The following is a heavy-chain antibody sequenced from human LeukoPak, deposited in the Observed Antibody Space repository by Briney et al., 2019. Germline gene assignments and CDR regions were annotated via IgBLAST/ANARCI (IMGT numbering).Heavy chain of an antibody. CDR3: ARERYDYLTGNRGFDY. J-gene: IGHJ4*02. Sequence: GGSLRLSCAASGFIFSDHYMSWIRQAPGEGLEWVSFINLSGDTKDYEDSVKGRFTISRDNAKNSLYLQMSSLRAGDTAVYYCARERYDYLTGNRGFDYWGPGTLVTVSS. D-gene: IGHD3/OR15-3a*01. V-gene: IGHV3-11*01. CDR2: INLSGDTK. CDR1: GFIFSDHY.